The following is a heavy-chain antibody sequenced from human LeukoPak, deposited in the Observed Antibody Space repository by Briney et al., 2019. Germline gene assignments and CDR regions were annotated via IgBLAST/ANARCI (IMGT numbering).Heavy chain of an antibody. Sequence: SETLSLTCTVSGGSISSSSYYWGWIRQPPGKGLEWIGSIYYSGSTYYTPSLKSRVTISVDTSKNQFSLRLSSVTAADTAVYYCAREGSGSYDWFDPCGQGTLVTVSA. D-gene: IGHD3-10*01. J-gene: IGHJ5*02. CDR2: IYYSGST. CDR3: AREGSGSYDWFDP. CDR1: GGSISSSSYY. V-gene: IGHV4-39*02.